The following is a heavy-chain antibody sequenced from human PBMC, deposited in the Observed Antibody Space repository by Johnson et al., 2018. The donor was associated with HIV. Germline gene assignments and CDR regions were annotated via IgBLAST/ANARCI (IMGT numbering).Heavy chain of an antibody. CDR1: GFTVSSNY. V-gene: IGHV3-53*01. Sequence: VQLVESGGGLIQPGGSLRLSCAASGFTVSSNYMSWVRQAPGKGLEWVSVISSGVSTYYATSVRGRFTIFRYNAKKSLFLQLSRLRAGDTGVYYCARGGTYNWSPDRIGNAFDIWGQGTTVTVSS. J-gene: IGHJ3*02. D-gene: IGHD1-20*01. CDR3: ARGGTYNWSPDRIGNAFDI. CDR2: ISSGVST.